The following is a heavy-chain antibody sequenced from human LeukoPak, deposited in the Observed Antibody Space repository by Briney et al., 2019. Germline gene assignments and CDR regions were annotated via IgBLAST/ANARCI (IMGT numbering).Heavy chain of an antibody. D-gene: IGHD1-26*01. CDR2: LYSGGSA. J-gene: IGHJ4*02. V-gene: IGHV3-53*01. Sequence: GGSLRLSCAASGFTVSSYYMNWVRQAPGKGLEWVSVLYSGGSAYYADSVRSRFTISRHNLKNMLYLDMNSLRAEDTAIYYCARQYSGSYIDYWGQGTLVNVSS. CDR3: ARQYSGSYIDY. CDR1: GFTVSSYY.